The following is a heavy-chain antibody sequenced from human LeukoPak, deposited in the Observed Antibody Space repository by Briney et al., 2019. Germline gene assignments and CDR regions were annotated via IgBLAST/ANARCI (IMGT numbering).Heavy chain of an antibody. V-gene: IGHV4-59*01. CDR1: GGSISAYY. CDR2: IYYSGST. D-gene: IGHD3-10*01. J-gene: IGHJ4*02. Sequence: SETLSLTCIVSGGSISAYYWSWIRHPPGKGLEWIGYIYYSGSTNYNPSLKSRVTISVDTARNQFSLKLTSVTAADTAVYYCARDRQLYYGTVRYFDYWGQGTLVTVFS. CDR3: ARDRQLYYGTVRYFDY.